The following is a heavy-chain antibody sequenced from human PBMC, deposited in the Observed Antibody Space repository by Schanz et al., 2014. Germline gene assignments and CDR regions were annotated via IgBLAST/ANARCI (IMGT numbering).Heavy chain of an antibody. J-gene: IGHJ4*02. CDR3: ARVLIAAAALYFDS. D-gene: IGHD6-13*01. CDR2: ISTSSSYT. CDR1: GFTVDSNY. Sequence: QVPLVESGGGVVQPWRSLRLSCAASGFTVDSNYMSWVRQAPGKGLEWASYISTSSSYTNYADSVKGRFTISRDNAKSSLYLQMNSLRAEDTAVYYCARVLIAAAALYFDSWGQGTLVTVSS. V-gene: IGHV3-11*06.